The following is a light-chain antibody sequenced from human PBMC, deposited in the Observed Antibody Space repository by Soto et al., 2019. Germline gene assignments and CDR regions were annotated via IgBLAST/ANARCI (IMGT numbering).Light chain of an antibody. CDR1: QSVSSNY. CDR3: QQYGSSIKT. Sequence: EIVLTQFPGTLSLSPGERATLSCRASQSVSSNYLAWYQQRPGQPPNLLIFGASNRAPGIPDRFSGSGSGTDFTLTISRLEPEDFAVYYCQQYGSSIKTFGQGTKVDIX. J-gene: IGKJ1*01. CDR2: GAS. V-gene: IGKV3-20*01.